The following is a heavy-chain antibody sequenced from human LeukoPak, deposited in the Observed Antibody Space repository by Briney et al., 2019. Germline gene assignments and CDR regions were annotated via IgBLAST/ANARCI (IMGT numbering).Heavy chain of an antibody. Sequence: ASVKVSCRSSGYTFTSNGISWVRQAPGQGLEWRGWISGYNGNRKYGQKFQDRVAMTTDTSTNTAHMELSSLRSEDTAVYYCARGKDPSAVAGSWLDPWGQGTLVTVSS. CDR1: GYTFTSNG. V-gene: IGHV1-18*01. CDR2: ISGYNGNR. CDR3: ARGKDPSAVAGSWLDP. J-gene: IGHJ5*02. D-gene: IGHD6-19*01.